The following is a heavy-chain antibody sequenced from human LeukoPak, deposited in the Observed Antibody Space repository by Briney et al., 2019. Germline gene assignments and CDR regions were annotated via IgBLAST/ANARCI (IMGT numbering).Heavy chain of an antibody. CDR2: ISGSGATT. J-gene: IGHJ4*02. D-gene: IGHD1-26*01. Sequence: TGGSLRLSCAASGFTFSSYAMDWVRQAPGKGLEWVSGISGSGATTYYADSVKGRFTISRDNSKNTLSLQMSSLRAEDTAVYYCAKANSGSYFHFAYWGQGTLVTVSS. CDR3: AKANSGSYFHFAY. V-gene: IGHV3-23*01. CDR1: GFTFSSYA.